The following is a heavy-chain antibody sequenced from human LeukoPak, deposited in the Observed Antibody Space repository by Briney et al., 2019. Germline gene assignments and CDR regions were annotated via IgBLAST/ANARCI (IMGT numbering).Heavy chain of an antibody. Sequence: SETLSPTCAVYGGSFSGYYWSWIRQPPGKGLEWIGGINHSGSTNYNPSLKSQVTISVDTSKNQFSLNLSSVTAADTAVYYSARYCTSTTCILRGFDYWGQGTLVTVSS. V-gene: IGHV4-34*01. J-gene: IGHJ4*02. CDR2: INHSGST. D-gene: IGHD2-2*01. CDR3: ARYCTSTTCILRGFDY. CDR1: GGSFSGYY.